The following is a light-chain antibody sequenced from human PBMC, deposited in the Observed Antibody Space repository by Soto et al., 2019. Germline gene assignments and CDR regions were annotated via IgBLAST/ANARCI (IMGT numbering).Light chain of an antibody. CDR3: QQYYNWPRT. CDR1: LSVSSSN. J-gene: IGKJ1*01. V-gene: IGKV3-15*01. Sequence: EIVLTQSPGTLSLSPGERATLSCRASLSVSSSNLAWYQHKPGQAPRLLTYGASTRATGIPARFSGSGSGTEFTLTISSLQPEDFAVYYCQQYYNWPRTFGQGTEVDIK. CDR2: GAS.